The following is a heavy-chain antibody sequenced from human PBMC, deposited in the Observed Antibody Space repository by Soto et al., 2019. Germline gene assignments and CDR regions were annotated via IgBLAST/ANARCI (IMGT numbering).Heavy chain of an antibody. J-gene: IGHJ5*02. CDR1: GGSISSYY. D-gene: IGHD4-17*01. CDR3: ARVKSDGDYVTEAHWFDP. Sequence: SETLSLTCTVSGGSISSYYWSWIRQPPGKGLEWIGYIYYSGSTNYNPSLKSRVTISVDTSKNQFSLKLSSVTAADTAVYYCARVKSDGDYVTEAHWFDPWGQGTLVTISS. V-gene: IGHV4-59*01. CDR2: IYYSGST.